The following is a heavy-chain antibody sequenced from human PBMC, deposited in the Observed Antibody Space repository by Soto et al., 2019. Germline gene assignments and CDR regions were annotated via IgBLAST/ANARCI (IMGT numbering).Heavy chain of an antibody. CDR1: GGSISSSGYY. D-gene: IGHD2-15*01. V-gene: IGHV4-39*01. J-gene: IGHJ5*02. CDR3: ARHVALCSGGTCYLRWFDP. Sequence: QLQLQESGPGLVKPSETLSLTCAVSGGSISSSGYYWGWIRQSPGKGLEWIGSIYYSGSTYYNPSLKSRVTISVDTSANQFSLKVPSVTAADTAVYYCARHVALCSGGTCYLRWFDPWGQGTLVTVSS. CDR2: IYYSGST.